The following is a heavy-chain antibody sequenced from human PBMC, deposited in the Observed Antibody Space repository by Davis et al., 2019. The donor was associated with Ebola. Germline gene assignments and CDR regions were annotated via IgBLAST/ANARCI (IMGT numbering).Heavy chain of an antibody. V-gene: IGHV3-30*04. J-gene: IGHJ4*02. CDR1: GFTFSSYA. CDR3: ARATMIVEFDY. D-gene: IGHD3-22*01. Sequence: GESLKISCAASGFTFSSYAMHWVRQAPGKGLEWVAVISYDGSNKYYADSVKGRFTISRDNSKNTLYLQMNSLRAEDTAVYYCARATMIVEFDYWGQGTLVTGSS. CDR2: ISYDGSNK.